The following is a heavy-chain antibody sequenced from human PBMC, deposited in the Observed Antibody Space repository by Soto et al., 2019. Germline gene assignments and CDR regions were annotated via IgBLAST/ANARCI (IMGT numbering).Heavy chain of an antibody. Sequence: ASVKVSCKASGYTFTSYGISWVRQAPGQGLEWMGWISAYNGNTNYAQKLQGRVTMTTDTSTSTAYMELRSLRSDDTAVYYCARVRDTAMVNWGHDYWGQGTLVTVSS. CDR2: ISAYNGNT. D-gene: IGHD5-18*01. CDR1: GYTFTSYG. V-gene: IGHV1-18*01. J-gene: IGHJ4*02. CDR3: ARVRDTAMVNWGHDY.